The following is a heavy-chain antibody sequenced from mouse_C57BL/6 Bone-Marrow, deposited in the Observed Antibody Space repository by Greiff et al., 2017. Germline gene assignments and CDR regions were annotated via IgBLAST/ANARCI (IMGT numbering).Heavy chain of an antibody. CDR2: FHPYNDDT. CDR1: GYTFTTYP. Sequence: VQLHQSGAELVKPGASVKMSCKASGYTFTTYPIEWMKQNHGTSLEWIGNFHPYNDDTKYNEKFKGKATLTVEKSSSTVYLELSRLTSDDAAVYYCARRDIWGSYAMDYWGQGTSVTVSA. D-gene: IGHD1-1*02. V-gene: IGHV1-47*01. CDR3: ARRDIWGSYAMDY. J-gene: IGHJ4*01.